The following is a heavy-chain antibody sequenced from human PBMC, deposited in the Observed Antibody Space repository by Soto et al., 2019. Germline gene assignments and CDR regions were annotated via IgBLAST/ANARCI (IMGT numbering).Heavy chain of an antibody. CDR1: GGSISTVNYF. V-gene: IGHV4-30-4*01. J-gene: IGHJ6*02. D-gene: IGHD5-12*01. CDR3: ARDWEYSGTDVSWYYGMDV. Sequence: SETLSLTCTVSGGSISTVNYFWSWVRQPPYKGLEWIGHIYNGGSTYNNPSLKSRVTISVDTSKNQFSLKLSSVTAADTAVYYCARDWEYSGTDVSWYYGMDVWGQGTTVTVSS. CDR2: IYNGGST.